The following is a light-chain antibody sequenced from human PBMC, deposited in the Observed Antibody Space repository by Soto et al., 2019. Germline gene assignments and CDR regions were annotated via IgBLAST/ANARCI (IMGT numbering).Light chain of an antibody. Sequence: DIQMTQSPSSLSASVVDRVTITCRASQSIRSYLNWYQQKPANAPKLLIYAASSLQSGVPSRFSGSGSGTDFTLTISSLQPEDFATYYCQQSYSTPLTFGGGTKVDI. V-gene: IGKV1-39*01. CDR3: QQSYSTPLT. CDR1: QSIRSY. J-gene: IGKJ4*01. CDR2: AAS.